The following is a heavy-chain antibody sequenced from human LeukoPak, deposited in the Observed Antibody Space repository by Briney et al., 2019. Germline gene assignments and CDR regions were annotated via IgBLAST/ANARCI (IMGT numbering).Heavy chain of an antibody. D-gene: IGHD3-3*01. V-gene: IGHV4-59*11. CDR2: VSSTTSP. CDR3: ASDFTQGGGLLED. CDR1: GASITSRF. Sequence: SETLSLTCTVSGASITSRFWTWVRQPPGKGLEWIGYVSSTTSPTYNPSLESRVTMSLDTSKSQFSLRLASMTAADTAINYCASDFTQGGGLLEDWGPGTLVVVSS. J-gene: IGHJ4*02.